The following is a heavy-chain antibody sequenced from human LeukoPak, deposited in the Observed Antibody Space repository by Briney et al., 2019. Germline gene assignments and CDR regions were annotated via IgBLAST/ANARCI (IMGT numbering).Heavy chain of an antibody. J-gene: IGHJ4*02. V-gene: IGHV1-2*02. CDR3: ARGLDRVAGDN. CDR1: GYTFTSYY. D-gene: IGHD6-19*01. Sequence: ASVKVSCKASGYTFTSYYMHWVRQAPGQGLEWMGWIKTKSGGTNYAQNFQGRVTMTRDTSINTAYLELNRLTSDDTAVYYCARGLDRVAGDNWGQGTLVTVSS. CDR2: IKTKSGGT.